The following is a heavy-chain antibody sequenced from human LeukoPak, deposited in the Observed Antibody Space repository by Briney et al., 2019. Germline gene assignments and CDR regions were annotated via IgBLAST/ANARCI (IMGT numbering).Heavy chain of an antibody. Sequence: SVKVSCKASGGTFSSYAISWVRQAPGQGLEWMGGIIPIFGTANYAQKFQGRVTITADESTSTAYMELRSLRSDDTAVYYCARSIAAAGTNAGWFDPWGQGTLVTVSS. CDR2: IIPIFGTA. D-gene: IGHD6-13*01. J-gene: IGHJ5*02. CDR1: GGTFSSYA. CDR3: ARSIAAAGTNAGWFDP. V-gene: IGHV1-69*13.